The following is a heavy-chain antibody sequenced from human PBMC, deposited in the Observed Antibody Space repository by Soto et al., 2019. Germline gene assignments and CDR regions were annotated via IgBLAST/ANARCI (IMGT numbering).Heavy chain of an antibody. Sequence: SETLSLTCTVSGGSLSSYYWSWIRQPAGKGLEWIGRIYTSGITNYNPSLMNRVTLSVDTSKNQFSLKLTSVTAADTAVYYCARTAARFPAPFDYWGPGALVTVSS. CDR2: IYTSGIT. J-gene: IGHJ4*02. V-gene: IGHV4-4*07. D-gene: IGHD2-21*01. CDR3: ARTAARFPAPFDY. CDR1: GGSLSSYY.